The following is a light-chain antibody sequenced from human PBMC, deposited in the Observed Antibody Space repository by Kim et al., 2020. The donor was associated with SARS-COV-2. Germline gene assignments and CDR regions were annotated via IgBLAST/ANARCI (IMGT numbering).Light chain of an antibody. J-gene: IGKJ1*01. CDR1: QSVTSSD. Sequence: EIVLTQSPGTLSLFPGERATLSCRASQSVTSSDLAWYQQKPGQAPRLLIYGASSRATGIPDRFSGSGSGTDFTLTISRLEPEDFAVYYCQQYGSAPWTFGQGTKVDIK. CDR2: GAS. CDR3: QQYGSAPWT. V-gene: IGKV3-20*01.